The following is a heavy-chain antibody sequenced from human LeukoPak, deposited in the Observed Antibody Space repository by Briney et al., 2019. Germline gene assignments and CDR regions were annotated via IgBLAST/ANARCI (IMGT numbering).Heavy chain of an antibody. Sequence: SVKVSCKASGGTFSSYDISWVRQAPGQGLEWMGRIIPIFGTANYAQKFQGRVTITTDESTSTAYMELSSLRSEDTAVYYWAGFGELLGYWGQGTLVTVSS. CDR3: AGFGELLGY. V-gene: IGHV1-69*05. J-gene: IGHJ4*02. CDR2: IIPIFGTA. CDR1: GGTFSSYD. D-gene: IGHD3-10*01.